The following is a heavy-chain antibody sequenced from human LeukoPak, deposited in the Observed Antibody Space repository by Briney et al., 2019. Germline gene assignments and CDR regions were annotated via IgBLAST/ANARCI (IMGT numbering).Heavy chain of an antibody. CDR3: ASGPGLRYFDWLLRRVRDHAFDI. Sequence: ASVKVSCKASGYTFTGYYMHWVRQAPGQGLEWMGWINPNSGGTNYAQKFQGRVTMTRDTSISTAYMELSRLRSDDTAVYYCASGPGLRYFDWLLRRVRDHAFDIWGQGTMVTVSS. D-gene: IGHD3-9*01. V-gene: IGHV1-2*02. J-gene: IGHJ3*02. CDR1: GYTFTGYY. CDR2: INPNSGGT.